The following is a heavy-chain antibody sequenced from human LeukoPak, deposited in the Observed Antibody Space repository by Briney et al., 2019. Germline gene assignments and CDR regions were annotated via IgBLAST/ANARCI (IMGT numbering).Heavy chain of an antibody. CDR2: ISGSGGTT. D-gene: IGHD7-27*01. J-gene: IGHJ4*02. V-gene: IGHV3-23*01. CDR3: AKKRPRTGEFDY. CDR1: GFTFSSYA. Sequence: GGPLRLSCAASGFTFSSYAMSWVRQAPGKGLEWVSAISGSGGTTYYADSVKGRFTISRDNSKNTLYLQMNSLRAEDTAVYYCAKKRPRTGEFDYWGQGALVTVSS.